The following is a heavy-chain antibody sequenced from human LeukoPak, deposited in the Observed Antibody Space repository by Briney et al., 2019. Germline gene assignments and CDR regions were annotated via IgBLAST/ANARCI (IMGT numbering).Heavy chain of an antibody. CDR3: ARHDGGSSWFDF. CDR2: INHSGST. Sequence: PSETLSLTCAVYGGSFSGYYWSWIRQPPGKGLEWIGEINHSGSTNYNPSLKSRVTISVDTSKNQFSLKLSSVTAADTAVYYCARHDGGSSWFDFWGQGTLVTVSS. V-gene: IGHV4-34*01. CDR1: GGSFSGYY. D-gene: IGHD2-15*01. J-gene: IGHJ5*01.